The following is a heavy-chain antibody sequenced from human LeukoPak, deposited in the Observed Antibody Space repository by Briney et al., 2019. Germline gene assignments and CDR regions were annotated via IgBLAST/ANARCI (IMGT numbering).Heavy chain of an antibody. J-gene: IGHJ6*03. CDR3: AREAIYDILTYYYYYMDV. Sequence: PSETLSLTCTVSGGSISRGSYYWNWIRQPAGKGLEWIGRIYTSGSTNYNPSLKSRVTMSVDTSKNQFSLKLSSVTAADTAVYYCAREAIYDILTYYYYYMDVWGKGTTVTISS. CDR2: IYTSGST. D-gene: IGHD3-9*01. V-gene: IGHV4-61*02. CDR1: GGSISRGSYY.